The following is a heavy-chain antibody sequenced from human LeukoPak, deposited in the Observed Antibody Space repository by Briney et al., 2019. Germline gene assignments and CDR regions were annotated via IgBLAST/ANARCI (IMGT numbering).Heavy chain of an antibody. D-gene: IGHD1-14*01. CDR2: ISSDGSFT. V-gene: IGHV3-74*01. J-gene: IGHJ4*02. Sequence: PGGSLRLSCAASGFTFSNYWVHWVRQPPGKGLEWVSRISSDGSFTSYADSVKGRFTISRDNAENTLYLQMSSLRAEDTAVYYCATFLYDWNHDYWGQGTLVTVSS. CDR3: ATFLYDWNHDY. CDR1: GFTFSNYW.